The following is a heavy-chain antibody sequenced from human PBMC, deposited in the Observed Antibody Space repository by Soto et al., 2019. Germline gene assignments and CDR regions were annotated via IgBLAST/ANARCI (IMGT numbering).Heavy chain of an antibody. D-gene: IGHD3-16*01. V-gene: IGHV3-23*01. CDR3: AKGGRSLLNWFGP. J-gene: IGHJ5*02. CDR2: ISNSGHSA. CDR1: VVALNTYS. Sequence: RTLRLSGAASVVALNTYSMNWVRQAPWKGLAWISVISNSGHSAYYAGPVRCRFTISRDNPKNTLYLHIKSLSAEDTAADYCAKGGRSLLNWFGPWGQGTRVIVS.